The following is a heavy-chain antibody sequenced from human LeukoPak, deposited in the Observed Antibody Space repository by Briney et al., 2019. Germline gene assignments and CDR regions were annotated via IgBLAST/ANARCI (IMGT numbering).Heavy chain of an antibody. CDR3: AKGYYYDSSGYYYYFDY. CDR1: GFTFSSYG. J-gene: IGHJ4*02. V-gene: IGHV3-33*06. CDR2: IWYDGSNK. Sequence: PGRSLRLSCAASGFTFSSYGMHWVRQAPGKGLEWVAVIWYDGSNKYYADSVEGRFTISRDNSKNTLYLQMNSLRAEDTAVYYCAKGYYYDSSGYYYYFDYWGQGTLVTVSS. D-gene: IGHD3-22*01.